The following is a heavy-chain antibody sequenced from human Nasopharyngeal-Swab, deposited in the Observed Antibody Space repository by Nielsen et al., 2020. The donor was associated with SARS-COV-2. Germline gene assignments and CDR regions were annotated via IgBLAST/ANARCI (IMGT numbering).Heavy chain of an antibody. Sequence: WIRQAPGQGLERGAVISYDGSNKYYADSVKGRFTISRDNSKNTLYLQMNSLRAEDTAVYYCARGRTTVVTGDAFDIWGQGTMVTVSS. V-gene: IGHV3-30-3*01. J-gene: IGHJ3*02. CDR2: ISYDGSNK. D-gene: IGHD4-23*01. CDR3: ARGRTTVVTGDAFDI.